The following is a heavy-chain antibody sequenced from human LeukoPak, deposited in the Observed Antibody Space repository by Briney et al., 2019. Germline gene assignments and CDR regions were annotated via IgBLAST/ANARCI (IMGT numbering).Heavy chain of an antibody. V-gene: IGHV3-33*06. Sequence: PGWSLRLSCAASGFTFSDYGIHWVRQAPGKGLEWVAVIWYDGTNKYYGDSVKGRFTISRDNSKNTLYLQMNSLRAEDTAVYYCAKDRGSYSTTADSWGQGTLVTVSS. CDR1: GFTFSDYG. D-gene: IGHD1-26*01. CDR3: AKDRGSYSTTADS. CDR2: IWYDGTNK. J-gene: IGHJ5*01.